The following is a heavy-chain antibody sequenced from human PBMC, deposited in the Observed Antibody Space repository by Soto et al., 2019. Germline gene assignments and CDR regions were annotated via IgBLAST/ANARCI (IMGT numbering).Heavy chain of an antibody. J-gene: IGHJ4*02. V-gene: IGHV5-51*01. D-gene: IGHD4-17*01. CDR2: ISPSDSET. CDR3: ARASTGGSLGSPPDY. CDR1: GYIFTSYL. Sequence: GESLKISCKTSGYIFTSYLICWVRQKPGKGLEWMGIISPSDSETRYSPSFQGQVIISADRSISTASLAWSSLKASDSAIYYCARASTGGSLGSPPDYWGQGTLVTVSS.